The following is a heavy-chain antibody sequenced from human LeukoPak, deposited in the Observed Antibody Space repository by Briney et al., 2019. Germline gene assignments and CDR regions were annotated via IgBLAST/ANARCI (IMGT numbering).Heavy chain of an antibody. CDR2: IISLLCKT. D-gene: IGHD3-22*01. CDR3: ARRYYYESRGLHFYGRVV. J-gene: IGHJ6*04. CDR1: VDTLSSYA. V-gene: IGHV1-69*10. Sequence: SEKVSCKASVDTLSSYAISWVRHAPGQGLECMGGIISLLCKTNYAQKSQERVTINADESTNTLYREETRLRSEDTPVYYCARRYYYESRGLHFYGRVVWRGGTADSVRS.